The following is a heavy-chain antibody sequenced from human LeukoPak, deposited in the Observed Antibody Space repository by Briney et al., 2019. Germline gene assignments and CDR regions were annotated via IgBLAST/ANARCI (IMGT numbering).Heavy chain of an antibody. CDR2: IYYSGST. CDR1: GGSISSYY. J-gene: IGHJ3*02. CDR3: ARDKGANLNAFDI. Sequence: SETLSLTCTVSGGSISSYYWSWIRQPPGKGLEWLGYIYYSGSTNYNPSLKSRVTISVDTSKNQFSLKLSSVTAADTAVYYCARDKGANLNAFDIWGQGTMVTVSS. D-gene: IGHD1-26*01. V-gene: IGHV4-59*01.